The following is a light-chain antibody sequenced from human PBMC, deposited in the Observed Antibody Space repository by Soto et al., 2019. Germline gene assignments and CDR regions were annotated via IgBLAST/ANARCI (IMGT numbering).Light chain of an antibody. V-gene: IGLV2-14*01. CDR3: SSYTSSSTHVV. CDR1: SSDVGGYNY. J-gene: IGLJ2*01. Sequence: QSVLTQPASVSGSPGQSITISCTGTSSDVGGYNYVSWYQQHPGKAPKLMIYEVSNRPSGVSNRFSGSKSANTASLTISRLQAEDEAYYYCSSYTSSSTHVVFGGGTKLTVL. CDR2: EVS.